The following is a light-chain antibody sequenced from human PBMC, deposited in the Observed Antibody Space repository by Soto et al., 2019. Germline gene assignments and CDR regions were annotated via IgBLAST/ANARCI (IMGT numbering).Light chain of an antibody. CDR3: CLYAGSNGV. CDR1: SSDVGSYNL. CDR2: EGS. Sequence: QSALTQPASVSGSPGQSITISCTGNSSDVGSYNLVSWYQQYPGKAPKLMIYEGSKRPSGVSNRFSGSKSSNPASLKISGLQAEEGADYYCCLYAGSNGVFGGGTKVTVL. J-gene: IGLJ2*01. V-gene: IGLV2-23*01.